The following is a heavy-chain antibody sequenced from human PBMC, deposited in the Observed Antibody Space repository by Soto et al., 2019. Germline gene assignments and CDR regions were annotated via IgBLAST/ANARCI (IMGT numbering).Heavy chain of an antibody. Sequence: QVQLVESGGGVVQPGWSLRLSCAASGFTFVKFGMHWVRQAPGKGLEWVAVVSQDGSNKHYADSVKGRFTISRDNSNNTVYRQMNSLRVEDTAVYYCVRDWLNHYFDYWGQGALVTVSS. CDR1: GFTFVKFG. CDR2: VSQDGSNK. V-gene: IGHV3-30-3*01. CDR3: VRDWLNHYFDY. D-gene: IGHD3-22*01. J-gene: IGHJ4*02.